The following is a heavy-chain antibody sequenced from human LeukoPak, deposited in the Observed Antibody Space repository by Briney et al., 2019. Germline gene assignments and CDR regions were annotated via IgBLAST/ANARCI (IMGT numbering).Heavy chain of an antibody. CDR3: ARDMSQYYCDY. CDR2: INADNHNT. Sequence: GASVKVSCKASGYTFTSYTMHWVRQAPGQRLEWMGWINADNHNTKYSQKFQGRVTITRDTSASTAYMELSSLSSEDTAVYYCARDMSQYYCDYWGQGTLVTVSS. V-gene: IGHV1-3*01. CDR1: GYTFTSYT. J-gene: IGHJ4*02.